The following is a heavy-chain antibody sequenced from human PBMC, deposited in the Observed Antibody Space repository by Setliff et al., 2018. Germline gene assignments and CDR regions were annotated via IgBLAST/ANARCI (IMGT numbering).Heavy chain of an antibody. Sequence: SETLSLTCAVSGDSISSTNWWTWVRQPPGKTLEWIGEIYHSGSANYNPSLRSRVTLSVDKSKNHFSLNLISVTAADTALYYCARAEVFRDGNCMDVWGKGNMVTVSS. CDR3: ARAEVFRDGNCMDV. V-gene: IGHV4-4*02. CDR2: IYHSGSA. CDR1: GDSISSTNW. J-gene: IGHJ6*03.